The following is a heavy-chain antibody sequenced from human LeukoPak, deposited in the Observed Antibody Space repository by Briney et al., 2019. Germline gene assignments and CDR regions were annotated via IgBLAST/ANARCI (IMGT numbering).Heavy chain of an antibody. J-gene: IGHJ1*01. CDR1: GFSVINAW. CDR3: ARGDGYNDAEYLQH. Sequence: GGSLRLSCAASGFSVINAWMSWVRQAPGQGLEWVGRIKSRADGGTTGYAAPVEGRFSISRDNSKKTLYLQMNSLRVEDTAVYYCARGDGYNDAEYLQHWGQGTLVTVS. V-gene: IGHV3-15*01. CDR2: IKSRADGGTT. D-gene: IGHD5-24*01.